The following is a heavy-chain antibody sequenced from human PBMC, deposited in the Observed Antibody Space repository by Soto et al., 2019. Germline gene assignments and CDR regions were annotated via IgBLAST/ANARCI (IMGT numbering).Heavy chain of an antibody. CDR2: ISAYNGNT. D-gene: IGHD4-17*01. J-gene: IGHJ4*02. V-gene: IGHV1-18*01. CDR3: ARGDTVTRRGHLTLDY. Sequence: ASVKVSCKASGYTFTSYGISWVRQAPGQGLEWMGWISAYNGNTNYAQKLQGRVTMTADTPTSTAYMELRSLRSDDTAVYYCARGDTVTRRGHLTLDYWGQGTLVTVSS. CDR1: GYTFTSYG.